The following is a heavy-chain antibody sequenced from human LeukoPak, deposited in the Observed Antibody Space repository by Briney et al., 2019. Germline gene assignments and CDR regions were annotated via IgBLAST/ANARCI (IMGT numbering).Heavy chain of an antibody. D-gene: IGHD2-21*01. CDR1: GFPFSSYW. CDR2: IKQDGSEK. CDR3: AKYCGGDCYGMDV. J-gene: IGHJ6*02. Sequence: PGGSLRLSCVASGFPFSSYWMSWVRQAPGKGLEWVANIKQDGSEKDYVDSVKGRFTISRDNAKNSLYLQMNSLRAEDTAVYYCAKYCGGDCYGMDVWGQGTTVTVSS. V-gene: IGHV3-7*01.